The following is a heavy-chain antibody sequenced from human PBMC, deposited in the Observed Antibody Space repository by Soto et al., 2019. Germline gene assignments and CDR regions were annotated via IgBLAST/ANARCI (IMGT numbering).Heavy chain of an antibody. V-gene: IGHV3-9*01. CDR3: VKKVTIFGVITPDAFDI. Sequence: EVQLVESGGGLVQPGRSLRLSCVASGFTFDDYAMHWVRQVPGKGLEWVAGISWDSGSIGYAGSVKGRCTISRDNAKNSLYLQMNSLRTEDTALYYCVKKVTIFGVITPDAFDIWGQGTMVTVSS. CDR2: ISWDSGSI. CDR1: GFTFDDYA. D-gene: IGHD3-3*01. J-gene: IGHJ3*02.